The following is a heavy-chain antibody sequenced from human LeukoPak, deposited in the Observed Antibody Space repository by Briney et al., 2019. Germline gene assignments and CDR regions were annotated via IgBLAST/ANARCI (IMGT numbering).Heavy chain of an antibody. CDR3: AREFRDSSSRQGGWFDP. CDR2: IIPIFGTA. CDR1: GGTFSSYA. D-gene: IGHD6-13*01. J-gene: IGHJ5*02. Sequence: SVKVSCKASGGTFSSYAISWVRQAPGQGLEWMGGIIPIFGTANYAQKFQGRVTITTDESTSTAYMELSSLRSEDTAVYYCAREFRDSSSRQGGWFDPWGQGTLVTVSS. V-gene: IGHV1-69*05.